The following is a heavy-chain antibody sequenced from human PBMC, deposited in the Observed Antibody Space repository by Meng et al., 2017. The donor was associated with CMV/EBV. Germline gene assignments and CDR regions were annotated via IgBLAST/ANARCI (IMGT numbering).Heavy chain of an antibody. CDR1: GFTFSNAW. V-gene: IGHV3-15*01. CDR3: TTDDGRGAHSGSYWG. J-gene: IGHJ4*02. CDR2: IKSKTDGGTT. D-gene: IGHD1-26*01. Sequence: GESLKISCAASGFTFSNAWMSWVRQAPGKGLEWVGSIKSKTDGGTTDYAAPVKGRFTISRDDSKNTLYLQMNSLKTEDTAVYYCTTDDGRGAHSGSYWGWGQGTLVTVSS.